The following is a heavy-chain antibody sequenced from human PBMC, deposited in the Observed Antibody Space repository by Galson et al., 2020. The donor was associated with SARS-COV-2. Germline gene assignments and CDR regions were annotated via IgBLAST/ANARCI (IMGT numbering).Heavy chain of an antibody. D-gene: IGHD6-13*01. Sequence: GESLKISCAASGFTLSSYSMNWVRQAPGKGQERVSSISSSNSYIYYADSVKGRFTMSRDNSKNSLYLQMNSLKAEDTALYYCAREAATGTSGPIDYWGQGTLVTVSS. CDR3: AREAATGTSGPIDY. CDR1: GFTLSSYS. J-gene: IGHJ4*02. V-gene: IGHV3-21*01. CDR2: ISSSNSYI.